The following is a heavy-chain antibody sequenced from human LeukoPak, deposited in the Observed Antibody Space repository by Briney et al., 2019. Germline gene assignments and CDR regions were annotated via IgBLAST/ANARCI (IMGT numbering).Heavy chain of an antibody. CDR2: ISSNGGST. CDR1: GFTFSSYA. J-gene: IGHJ5*02. D-gene: IGHD6-13*01. Sequence: GGSLRLSCSASGFTFSSYAMHWVRQAPGKGLEYVSAISSNGGSTYYADSVKGGFTISRDNSKNTLYLQMGSLRAEDTAVYYCVKPAGRAAADWNNWFDPWGQGTLVTVSS. V-gene: IGHV3-64D*06. CDR3: VKPAGRAAADWNNWFDP.